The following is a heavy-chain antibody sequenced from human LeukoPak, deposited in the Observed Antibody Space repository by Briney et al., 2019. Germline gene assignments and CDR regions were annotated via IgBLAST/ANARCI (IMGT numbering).Heavy chain of an antibody. D-gene: IGHD3-10*01. J-gene: IGHJ4*02. V-gene: IGHV3-23*01. CDR1: GFTFSSYA. Sequence: PGGSLRLSCAASGFTFSSYAMSWVRQSAGQGLEWVSAISVSVGITSYADSVKGRFTTSRDNSKNTPYLQMNSLRAEDTAVYYCAQPRGSLNRPNYGSGSYYLVAGPLDYWGQGTLVTVSS. CDR3: AQPRGSLNRPNYGSGSYYLVAGPLDY. CDR2: ISVSVGIT.